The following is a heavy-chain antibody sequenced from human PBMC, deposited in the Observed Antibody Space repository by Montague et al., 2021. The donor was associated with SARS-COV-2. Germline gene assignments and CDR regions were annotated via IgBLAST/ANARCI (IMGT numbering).Heavy chain of an antibody. CDR3: AHRRNIVGNGGFDY. CDR1: GFSLSTTGVG. V-gene: IGHV2-5*02. CDR2: IYWDDDE. J-gene: IGHJ4*02. D-gene: IGHD2-21*01. Sequence: PALVKPTQTLTLTCTFSGFSLSTTGVGVGWIRQPPGKALEWLALIYWDDDERYSPSLKNRLTITKDTSKNQVVLTMTNVDPVDTATYYRAHRRNIVGNGGFDYWGQGTLVTVSS.